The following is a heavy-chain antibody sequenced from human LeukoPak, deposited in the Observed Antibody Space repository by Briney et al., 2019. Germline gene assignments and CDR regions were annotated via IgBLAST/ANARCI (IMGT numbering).Heavy chain of an antibody. D-gene: IGHD2-2*01. V-gene: IGHV4-38-2*01. Sequence: SDTLSLTCAVAGYSISSNYYWGWIRQPPGKGLEWIGVIYHRGHTDHNPSPQSRVTISIDTSKNEFSLKVNSVTAADTAVYYCARSVIVPAIVADYYTYMDVWGRGISVTVSS. CDR1: GYSISSNYY. CDR2: IYHRGHT. CDR3: ARSVIVPAIVADYYTYMDV. J-gene: IGHJ6*03.